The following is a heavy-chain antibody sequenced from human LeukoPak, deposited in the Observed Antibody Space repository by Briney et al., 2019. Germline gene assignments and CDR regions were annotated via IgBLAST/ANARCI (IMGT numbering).Heavy chain of an antibody. D-gene: IGHD6-19*01. CDR3: ARGIAVAGQIDY. J-gene: IGHJ4*02. V-gene: IGHV3-48*03. CDR1: GFTFNSYE. Sequence: GGSLRLSCAASGFTFNSYEMNWVRQAPGKGLEWVSYISSSASIIYYADSVKGRFTISRDNAKNSLYLQMNSLRDEETAVYFCARGIAVAGQIDYWGQGILVTVSS. CDR2: ISSSASII.